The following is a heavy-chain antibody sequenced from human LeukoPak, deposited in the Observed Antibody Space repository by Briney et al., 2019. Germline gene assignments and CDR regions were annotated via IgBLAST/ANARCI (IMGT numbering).Heavy chain of an antibody. CDR2: FYNSGST. J-gene: IGHJ4*02. D-gene: IGHD1-26*01. V-gene: IGHV4-4*07. Sequence: SETLSLTCTVSGGSISNYYWSWIRQPAGKGLEWIGRFYNSGSTNCNPSLKSRVTMSLDTSKNQFSLKLSSVTAADTAVYYCARGDGSYYGPDYWGQGTLVTVSS. CDR1: GGSISNYY. CDR3: ARGDGSYYGPDY.